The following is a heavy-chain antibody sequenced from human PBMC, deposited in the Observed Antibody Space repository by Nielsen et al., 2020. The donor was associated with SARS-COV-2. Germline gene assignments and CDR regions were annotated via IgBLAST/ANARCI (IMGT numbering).Heavy chain of an antibody. V-gene: IGHV4-31*02. CDR1: GGSISSGGYY. Sequence: SQTLSLTCAVSGGSISSGGYYWSWIRPHPGKGLEWIGYIYYSGSTYYNPSLKSRVTISVDTSKNQFSLKLSSVTAADTAVYYCARQRSSGYYLSSFDYWGQGTLVTVSS. CDR2: IYYSGST. D-gene: IGHD3-22*01. J-gene: IGHJ4*02. CDR3: ARQRSSGYYLSSFDY.